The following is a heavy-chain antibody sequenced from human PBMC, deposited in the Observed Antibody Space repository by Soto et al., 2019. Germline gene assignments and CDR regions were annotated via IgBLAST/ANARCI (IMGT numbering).Heavy chain of an antibody. D-gene: IGHD3-22*01. CDR2: IVVGSGNT. CDR1: GFTFTSSA. V-gene: IGHV1-58*02. Sequence: ASVKVSWKASGFTFTSSAMQWVRQARGQRLEWIGWIVVGSGNTNYAQKFQERATITRDMSTSTAYMELSSLRSEDTAVYYCSAVPGPYHHDSSLIDYWGQATLVTVSS. J-gene: IGHJ4*02. CDR3: SAVPGPYHHDSSLIDY.